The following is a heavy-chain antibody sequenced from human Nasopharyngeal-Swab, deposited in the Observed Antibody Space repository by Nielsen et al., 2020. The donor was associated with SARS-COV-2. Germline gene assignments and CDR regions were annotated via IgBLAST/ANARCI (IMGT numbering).Heavy chain of an antibody. Sequence: GESLKIYCAASGFVFSNYAMSWVGQAQGKRLEWVSTVTSSGSSTYYADSVKGRFTISRDNSKNTLYLQMGSLRAEDTAVYYCALPTWALRSFDLLLHFWGQVTVVTVSS. V-gene: IGHV3-23*01. D-gene: IGHD3-9*01. CDR2: VTSSGSST. J-gene: IGHJ4*02. CDR3: ALPTWALRSFDLLLHF. CDR1: GFVFSNYA.